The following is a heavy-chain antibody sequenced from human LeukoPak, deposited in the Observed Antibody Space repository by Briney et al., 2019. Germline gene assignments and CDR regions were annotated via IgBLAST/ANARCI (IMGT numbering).Heavy chain of an antibody. D-gene: IGHD5-18*01. Sequence: GRSLTLSCAASGFDVSNKFMAWVRQAPGKGLEWLSDIYSGVNTNYADYVKGRFTITSENAKITLFLHMSSVRAEDAAVYYCAREVLSYGDALDIWGQGTVVTVSS. V-gene: IGHV3-53*01. CDR3: AREVLSYGDALDI. J-gene: IGHJ3*02. CDR1: GFDVSNKF. CDR2: IYSGVNT.